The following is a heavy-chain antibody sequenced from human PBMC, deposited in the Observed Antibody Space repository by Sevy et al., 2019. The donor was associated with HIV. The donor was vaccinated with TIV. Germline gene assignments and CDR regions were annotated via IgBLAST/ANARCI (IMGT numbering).Heavy chain of an antibody. D-gene: IGHD3-22*01. CDR2: INSISTYI. CDR1: GFTFSSYS. Sequence: GGSLRLSCAASGFTFSSYSMHWVRQAPGKGLEWVSSINSISTYIYYEDSVKGRFTISRDNAKNSLYLQMNSLKAEDTAGYYCARGPDYYDSSGYYYQWGQGTLVTVSS. J-gene: IGHJ4*02. CDR3: ARGPDYYDSSGYYYQ. V-gene: IGHV3-21*01.